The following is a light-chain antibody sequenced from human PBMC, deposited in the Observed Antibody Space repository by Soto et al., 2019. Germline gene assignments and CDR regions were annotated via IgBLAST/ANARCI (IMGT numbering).Light chain of an antibody. V-gene: IGKV3-20*01. Sequence: EIVLTQSPGTLSLSPGERATLSFSASQSVSSSYLAWYQQRPGQAPRLLIYGASSRATGIPDRFSGSGSGTDFTLTISRLEPEDFAVYYCQQYAASPFTFGPGTKVHI. CDR3: QQYAASPFT. J-gene: IGKJ3*01. CDR2: GAS. CDR1: QSVSSSY.